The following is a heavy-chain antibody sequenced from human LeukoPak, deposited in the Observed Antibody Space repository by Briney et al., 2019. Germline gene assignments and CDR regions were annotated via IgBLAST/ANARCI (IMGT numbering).Heavy chain of an antibody. CDR2: IYYSGST. J-gene: IGHJ4*02. D-gene: IGHD6-19*01. CDR3: ARVVPMYSSDWYDDY. CDR1: GGSISSSSYY. Sequence: PSETLSLTCTVSGGSISSSSYYWGWIRQPPGKGLEWIGTIYYSGSTYYNPSLKSRVTISVDTSKNQFSLKLSSVTAADTAVYYCARVVPMYSSDWYDDYRGQGTLVTVSS. V-gene: IGHV4-39*01.